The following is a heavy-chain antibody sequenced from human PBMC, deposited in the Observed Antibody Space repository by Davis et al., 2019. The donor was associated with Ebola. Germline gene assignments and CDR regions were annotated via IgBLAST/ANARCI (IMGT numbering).Heavy chain of an antibody. Sequence: GGSLRLSCAASGFTFSSCWMSWVRQAPGKGLGWVANVSPDGTVKYYMDSVKGRFTISRDNAENSLYLQMTSLRAEDTAVYYCTTVGPIVVVPSAMPTRGQGALVTVSS. CDR1: GFTFSSCW. D-gene: IGHD2-2*01. CDR2: VSPDGTVK. CDR3: TTVGPIVVVPSAMPT. V-gene: IGHV3-7*01. J-gene: IGHJ4*02.